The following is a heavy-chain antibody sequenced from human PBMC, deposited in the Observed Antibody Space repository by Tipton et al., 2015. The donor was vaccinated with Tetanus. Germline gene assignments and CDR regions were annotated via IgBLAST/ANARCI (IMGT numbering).Heavy chain of an antibody. CDR3: AREDGGPTLDYFDS. CDR1: GFIFSDYY. D-gene: IGHD3-16*01. J-gene: IGHJ4*02. V-gene: IGHV3-11*04. CDR2: IRSRGDTI. Sequence: SLRLSCAASGFIFSDYYMSWIRQAPGKGLEWVSYIRSRGDTIYYADSVKGRFTISRDNSKNMLYLQMNSLKIEDTAVYYCAREDGGPTLDYFDSWGQGTLVTVAS.